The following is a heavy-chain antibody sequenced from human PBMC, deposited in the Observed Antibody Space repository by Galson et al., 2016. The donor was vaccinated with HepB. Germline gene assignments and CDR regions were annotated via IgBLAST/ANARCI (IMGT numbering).Heavy chain of an antibody. CDR1: GFTFSYYP. CDR2: ISFDGNIK. J-gene: IGHJ6*02. CDR3: ARHSEDRLVLGAGRKVGGMDV. V-gene: IGHV3-30-3*01. D-gene: IGHD3-16*01. Sequence: SLRLSCAASGFTFSYYPMHWVRQAPGKGLEWVALISFDGNIKHYADSVKGRFTISRDNSKNTVFLQLSSLTAEDTAVYYCARHSEDRLVLGAGRKVGGMDVWGQGTTVTVSS.